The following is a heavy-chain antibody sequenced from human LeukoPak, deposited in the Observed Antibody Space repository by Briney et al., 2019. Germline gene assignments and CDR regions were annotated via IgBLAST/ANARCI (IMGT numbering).Heavy chain of an antibody. CDR3: ARPYSSSTHWYFDL. CDR1: GGTFSSYA. CDR2: INPNSGGT. V-gene: IGHV1-2*02. D-gene: IGHD6-6*01. J-gene: IGHJ2*01. Sequence: ASVKVSCKASGGTFSSYAISWVRQAPGQGLEWMGWINPNSGGTNYAQKFQGRVTMTRDTSISTAYMELSRLRSDDTAVYYCARPYSSSTHWYFDLWGRGTLVTVSS.